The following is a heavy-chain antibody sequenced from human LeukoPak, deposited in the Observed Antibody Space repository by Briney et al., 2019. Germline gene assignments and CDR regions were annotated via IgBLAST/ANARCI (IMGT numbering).Heavy chain of an antibody. CDR2: IKQDGSEK. D-gene: IGHD6-13*01. CDR1: GFTFSSYW. V-gene: IGHV3-7*03. CDR3: AKSACSSSWLYYYYYYYMDV. Sequence: GGSLRLSCAASGFTFSSYWMSWVRQAPGKGLEWVANIKQDGSEKYYVDSVKGRFTISRDNSKNTLYLQMNSLRAEDTAVYYCAKSACSSSWLYYYYYYYMDVWGKGTTITISS. J-gene: IGHJ6*03.